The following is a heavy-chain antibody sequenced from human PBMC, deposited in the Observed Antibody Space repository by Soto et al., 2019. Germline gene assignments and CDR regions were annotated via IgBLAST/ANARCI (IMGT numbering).Heavy chain of an antibody. D-gene: IGHD2-15*01. V-gene: IGHV1-69*06. CDR1: GGSLSTNP. J-gene: IGHJ4*02. CDR3: ARRHSGGFFRFFDS. CDR2: TGSGTGPG. Sequence: VKVSCKASGGSLSTNPISWVRQAPGQGLEWMGGTGSGTGPGNHAQKFQGRLTVTADKSTSTVYMELTNLSSEDTAVYYCARRHSGGFFRFFDSWGQGTLVTVSS.